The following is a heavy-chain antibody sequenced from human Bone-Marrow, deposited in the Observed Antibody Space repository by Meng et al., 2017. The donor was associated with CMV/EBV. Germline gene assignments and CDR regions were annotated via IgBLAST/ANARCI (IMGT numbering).Heavy chain of an antibody. CDR3: ARRQLWFIPNEFDT. V-gene: IGHV4-39*07. CDR2: IYYSGST. J-gene: IGHJ5*02. D-gene: IGHD5-18*01. Sequence: GSLRLSCTVSGGSISSSSYYWGWIRQPPGKGLEWMGSIYYSGSTSYNPSLKRRVTISVDTSKNQFSLQLSSVTAADTAVYYCARRQLWFIPNEFDTWGQGTLVTVSS. CDR1: GGSISSSSYY.